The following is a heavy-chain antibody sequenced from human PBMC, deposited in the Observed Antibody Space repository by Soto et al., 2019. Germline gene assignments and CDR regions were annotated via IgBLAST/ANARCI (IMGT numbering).Heavy chain of an antibody. Sequence: PSETLSLTCTVSGGSISSSSHYWAWIRQPPGKGLEWIGSIYYSGNTYYNASLKSRVTISVDTSKNEFSLKLTSVTAADTAVYYCARRLMGGICWYFYYDYYVMYACGKGTTVTVSS. CDR3: ARRLMGGICWYFYYDYYVMYA. V-gene: IGHV4-39*01. CDR1: GGSISSSSHY. J-gene: IGHJ6*04. D-gene: IGHD6-13*01. CDR2: IYYSGNT.